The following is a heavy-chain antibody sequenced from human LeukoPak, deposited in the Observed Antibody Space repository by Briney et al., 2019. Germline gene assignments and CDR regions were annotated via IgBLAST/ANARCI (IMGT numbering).Heavy chain of an antibody. J-gene: IGHJ4*02. CDR3: ARDRDVVATIGFDH. V-gene: IGHV3-23*01. D-gene: IGHD5-12*01. CDR1: GFTFSSYA. CDR2: ISGSGSST. Sequence: GGSLRLSCAASGFTFSSYAISWVRQAPGNGLEWVSGISGSGSSTHYADSVKGRFTISRDNSKNTLYLQMNSLRAEDTALYYCARDRDVVATIGFDHWGQGTLVTVSS.